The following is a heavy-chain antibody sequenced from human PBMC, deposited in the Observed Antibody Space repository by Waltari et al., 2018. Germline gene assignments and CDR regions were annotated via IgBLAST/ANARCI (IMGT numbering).Heavy chain of an antibody. V-gene: IGHV4-38-2*02. J-gene: IGHJ4*02. CDR1: GYSISSGYY. CDR3: ARDLYYYDSSGYYMGYYFDY. Sequence: QVQLQESGPGLVKPSETLSLTCTVSGYSISSGYYWGWIRQPPGKGLEWIGSIYHSGSTYYHPSLKRRFTISVDTSKNQFSLKLSSVTAADTAVYYCARDLYYYDSSGYYMGYYFDYWGQGTLVTVSS. D-gene: IGHD3-22*01. CDR2: IYHSGST.